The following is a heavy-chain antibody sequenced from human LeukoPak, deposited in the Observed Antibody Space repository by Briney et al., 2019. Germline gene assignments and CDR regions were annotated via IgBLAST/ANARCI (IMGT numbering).Heavy chain of an antibody. J-gene: IGHJ6*02. Sequence: SETLSLTCTVSGGSIKSYYWSWIRQPAGKGLEWIGRIYTSGSTNYNPSLKSRVTMSVDTSKNQFSLKLSAVTAADTAVYYCAIRSGRNYYGVDVWGQGTTVTVSS. CDR3: AIRSGRNYYGVDV. D-gene: IGHD1-26*01. V-gene: IGHV4-4*07. CDR1: GGSIKSYY. CDR2: IYTSGST.